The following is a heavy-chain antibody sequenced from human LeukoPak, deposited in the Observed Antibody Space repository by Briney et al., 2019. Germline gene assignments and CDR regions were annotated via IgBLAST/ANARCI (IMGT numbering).Heavy chain of an antibody. V-gene: IGHV4-34*01. CDR3: ASSLRIPVAS. CDR2: INHSGST. CDR1: GGSFSGYY. Sequence: KASETLSLTCGVYGGSFSGYYWSWIRQPPGEGLEWIGEINHSGSTNYNPSLKSRVTISVDTSKNQFSLKLNSVTAADTAVYYCASSLRIPVASWGQGTLVTVSS. D-gene: IGHD6-19*01. J-gene: IGHJ5*02.